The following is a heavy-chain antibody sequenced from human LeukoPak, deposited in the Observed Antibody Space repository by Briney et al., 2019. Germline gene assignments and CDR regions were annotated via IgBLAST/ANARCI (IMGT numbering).Heavy chain of an antibody. D-gene: IGHD6-19*01. J-gene: IGHJ4*01. CDR1: GFTFNKYW. CDR3: VRDVSSGWAFDY. Sequence: GGSLRLSCSASGFTFNKYWMSWIRQLPGQGLEWVANVNQDGSQKYYVDSVKGRFTNSRDNARNLLYLQMNSLRAEDTAVYYCVRDVSSGWAFDYWGHGTLVTVSS. CDR2: VNQDGSQK. V-gene: IGHV3-7*01.